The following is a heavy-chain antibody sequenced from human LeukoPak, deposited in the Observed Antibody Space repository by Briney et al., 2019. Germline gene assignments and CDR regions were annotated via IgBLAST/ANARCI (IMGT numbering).Heavy chain of an antibody. J-gene: IGHJ4*02. CDR3: ARDQQAYSGSYLDY. D-gene: IGHD1-26*01. V-gene: IGHV3-43*02. Sequence: QPGGSLRLSCAASGFTFDDYAMHWVRQAPGKGLEWVSLISGDGGSTYYADSVKGRFTISRDNAKNSLYLQMNSLRAEDTAVYYCARDQQAYSGSYLDYWGQGTLVTVSS. CDR1: GFTFDDYA. CDR2: ISGDGGST.